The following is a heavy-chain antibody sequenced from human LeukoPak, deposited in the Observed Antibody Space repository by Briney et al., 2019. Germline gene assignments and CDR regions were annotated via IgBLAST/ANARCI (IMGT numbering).Heavy chain of an antibody. J-gene: IGHJ4*02. CDR1: SGSISTSNYY. D-gene: IGHD3-10*01. CDR2: ILYSGST. Sequence: PSETLSLTCTVSSGSISTSNYYWGWVRQPPGKALEWIGNILYSGSTYYSPSLKSRVTISLDTSKNQFSLKLSSVTAADTAVYYCARDRYYYGSEDLKLDYWGQGTLVTVSS. V-gene: IGHV4-39*07. CDR3: ARDRYYYGSEDLKLDY.